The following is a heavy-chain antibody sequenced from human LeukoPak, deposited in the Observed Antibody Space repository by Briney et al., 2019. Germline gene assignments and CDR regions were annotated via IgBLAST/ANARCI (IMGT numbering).Heavy chain of an antibody. D-gene: IGHD1-1*01. CDR3: AKDRLERLYYFDY. J-gene: IGHJ4*02. CDR2: ISGSGGST. CDR1: GFTFSSYA. V-gene: IGHV3-23*01. Sequence: RGSLRLSCAASGFTFSSYAMRWVRQTPGQGLEWVSAISGSGGSTYYADSVKGRFTYSRDNTKNTMYLQMNSLRAEDTAVYHCAKDRLERLYYFDYWGQGTLVTVSS.